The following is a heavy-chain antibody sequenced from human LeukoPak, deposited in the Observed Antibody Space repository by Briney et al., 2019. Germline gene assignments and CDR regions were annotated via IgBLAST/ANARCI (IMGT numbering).Heavy chain of an antibody. CDR3: ARDADYCSSTSCYPYGEFDY. CDR2: IKQDGSEK. D-gene: IGHD2-2*01. Sequence: PGGSLRLSCAASGFTFSSYRMSWVRQAPGKGLEWVANIKQDGSEKYYVDSVKGRFTISRDNAKNSLYLQMNSLRAEDTAVYYCARDADYCSSTSCYPYGEFDYWGQGTLVTVSS. V-gene: IGHV3-7*01. J-gene: IGHJ4*02. CDR1: GFTFSSYR.